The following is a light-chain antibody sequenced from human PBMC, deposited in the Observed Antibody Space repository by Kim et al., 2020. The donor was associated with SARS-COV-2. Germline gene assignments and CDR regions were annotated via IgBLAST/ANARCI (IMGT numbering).Light chain of an antibody. CDR3: QSRDSGGRVM. J-gene: IGLJ3*02. Sequence: SSELTQDPVVSVALGQTVRITCQGDSLRSYYATWSQQKPRQAPVLVIYGRNNRPSGIPDRFSGSASGNTASLTISGTQAEDEADFYCQSRDSGGRVMFGGGTQLTVL. CDR2: GRN. V-gene: IGLV3-19*01. CDR1: SLRSYY.